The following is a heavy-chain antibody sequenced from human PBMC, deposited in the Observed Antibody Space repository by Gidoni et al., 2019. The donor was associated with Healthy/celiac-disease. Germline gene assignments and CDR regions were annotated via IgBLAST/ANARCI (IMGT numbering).Heavy chain of an antibody. Sequence: QVQLQESGPGLVKPSETLSLTCAVPGYSISSGYYWGWIRQPPGKGLEWIGSIYHSGSTYYNPSLKSRVTISVDTSKNQFSLKLSSVAAADTAVYYCARDPGSSSPIDYWGQGTLVTVSS. CDR2: IYHSGST. D-gene: IGHD6-6*01. CDR1: GYSISSGYY. CDR3: ARDPGSSSPIDY. V-gene: IGHV4-38-2*02. J-gene: IGHJ4*02.